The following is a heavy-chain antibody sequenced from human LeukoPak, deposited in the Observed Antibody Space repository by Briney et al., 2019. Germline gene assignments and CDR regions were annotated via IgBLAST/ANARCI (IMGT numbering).Heavy chain of an antibody. CDR3: ARFPRDSDLGMQFDY. D-gene: IGHD3-22*01. V-gene: IGHV5-51*01. J-gene: IGHJ4*02. Sequence: GESLEISWRGSGYRFTSYWIGWVRPVPGKGLEGMGIIYPGDSDTRYSPSFQGQVTISADKSISTAYLQWSSLKASDTAMYYCARFPRDSDLGMQFDYWGQGTLVTVSS. CDR2: IYPGDSDT. CDR1: GYRFTSYW.